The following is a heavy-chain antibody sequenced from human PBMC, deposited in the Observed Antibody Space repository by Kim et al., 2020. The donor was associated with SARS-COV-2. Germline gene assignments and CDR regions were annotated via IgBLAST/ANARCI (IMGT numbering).Heavy chain of an antibody. CDR3: AKMVVMDCYDYYDYYGMDV. D-gene: IGHD3-22*01. V-gene: IGHV3-23*01. J-gene: IGHJ6*02. Sequence: RFTISRDKSKNTLYLQMSSVRDEDTAVYYCAKMVVMDCYDYYDYYGMDVWGQGTTVTVSS.